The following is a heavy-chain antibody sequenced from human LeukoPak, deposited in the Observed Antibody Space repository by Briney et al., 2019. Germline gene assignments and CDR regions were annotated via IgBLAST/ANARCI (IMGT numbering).Heavy chain of an antibody. CDR3: ARDVGGYNFDY. CDR1: RGSISSHY. CDR2: IYTCGRT. D-gene: IGHD6-19*01. V-gene: IGHV4-4*07. J-gene: IGHJ4*02. Sequence: SETLSLTCSVPRGSISSHYWRWIRQPAGKGLERIGRIYTCGRTYYNPSLKSRVTMSVDTSKNQFSLKLSAVTAADTAVYYCARDVGGYNFDYWGQETLVTVSS.